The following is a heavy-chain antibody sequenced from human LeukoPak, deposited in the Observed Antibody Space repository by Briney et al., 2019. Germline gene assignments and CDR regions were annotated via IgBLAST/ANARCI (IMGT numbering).Heavy chain of an antibody. V-gene: IGHV3-23*01. CDR3: AKDPTNYGRGDFQH. CDR2: ISGSSDST. D-gene: IGHD4/OR15-4a*01. CDR1: GFTFSSYA. Sequence: GGSLRLSCAASGFTFSSYAMNWVRQAPGKGLEWVSVISGSSDSTDYADSVKGRFTISRDNSKNTLYLQMNSLRADDTAVYYCAKDPTNYGRGDFQHWGQGTLVTVSS. J-gene: IGHJ1*01.